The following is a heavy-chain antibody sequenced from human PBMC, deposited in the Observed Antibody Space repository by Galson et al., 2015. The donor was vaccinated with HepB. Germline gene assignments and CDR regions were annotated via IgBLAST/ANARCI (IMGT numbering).Heavy chain of an antibody. J-gene: IGHJ5*02. V-gene: IGHV7-4-1*02. Sequence: SVKVSCKASGYTFTSYAMNWVRQAPGQGLEWMGWINTNTGNPTYAQGFTGRFVFSLDTSVSTAYLQISSLKAEDTAVYYCARAKLPYDHNWFDPWGHGTLVTVSS. CDR2: INTNTGNP. D-gene: IGHD5-12*01. CDR1: GYTFTSYA. CDR3: ARAKLPYDHNWFDP.